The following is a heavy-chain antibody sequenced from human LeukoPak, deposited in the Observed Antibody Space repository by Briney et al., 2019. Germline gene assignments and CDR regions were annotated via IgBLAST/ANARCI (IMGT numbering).Heavy chain of an antibody. CDR2: ISSSGSTI. V-gene: IGHV3-11*01. D-gene: IGHD3-22*01. Sequence: GGSLRLSCAASGFTFSVYYMSWIRQAPGKGLEWVSYISSSGSTIYYADSVKGRFTISRDNAKNSLYLQMNSLRAEDTAVYYCARAIFPYYYDSSTFDYWGQGTLVTVSS. CDR3: ARAIFPYYYDSSTFDY. J-gene: IGHJ4*02. CDR1: GFTFSVYY.